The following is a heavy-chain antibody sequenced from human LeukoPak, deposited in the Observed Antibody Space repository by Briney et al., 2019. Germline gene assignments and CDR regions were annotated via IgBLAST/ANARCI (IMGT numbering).Heavy chain of an antibody. Sequence: SVKVSCKASGSTFTYLYLHWVRQAPGQALEWMGWLTPFNGNTNYSQKFQDRVTITRDKSMNTAYMELSSLISEDTAMYYCAIDYGGSQSFDYWGQGTLVTVSS. J-gene: IGHJ4*02. CDR3: AIDYGGSQSFDY. CDR1: GSTFTYLY. D-gene: IGHD4-23*01. V-gene: IGHV1-45*02. CDR2: LTPFNGNT.